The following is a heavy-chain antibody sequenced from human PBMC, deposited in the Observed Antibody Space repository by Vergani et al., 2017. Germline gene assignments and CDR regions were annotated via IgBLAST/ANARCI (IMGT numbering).Heavy chain of an antibody. J-gene: IGHJ6*04. D-gene: IGHD2-15*01. V-gene: IGHV4-4*07. CDR1: GGSISSYY. CDR3: ARELVAGGWYYGMDV. Sequence: QVQLQESGPGLVKPSETLSLTCTVSGGSISSYYWSWIRQPPGKGLEWIGRIYTSGSTNYNPSLKSRVTISVDTSKNQFSLTLSAVTAADTAVYYCARELVAGGWYYGMDVWGKGTTVTVSS. CDR2: IYTSGST.